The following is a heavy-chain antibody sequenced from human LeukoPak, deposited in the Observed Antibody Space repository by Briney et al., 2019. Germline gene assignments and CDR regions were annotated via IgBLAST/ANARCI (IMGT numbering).Heavy chain of an antibody. J-gene: IGHJ4*02. V-gene: IGHV3-9*02. CDR3: AKDRRIKMIVVVPDFDY. Sequence: PGGSLRLSCAASGFTSDDYAMHWVRQAPGKGLEWVSGISWNSGSIGYADSVKGRFTISRDNSRKTLYLQMNSLRAEDTAVYYCAKDRRIKMIVVVPDFDYWGQGTLVTVSS. CDR1: GFTSDDYA. CDR2: ISWNSGSI. D-gene: IGHD3-22*01.